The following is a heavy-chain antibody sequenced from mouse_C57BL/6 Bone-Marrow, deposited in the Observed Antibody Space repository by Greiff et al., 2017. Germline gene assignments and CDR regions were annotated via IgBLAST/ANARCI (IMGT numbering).Heavy chain of an antibody. CDR1: GFNIKDDY. V-gene: IGHV14-4*01. CDR2: IDPENGDT. J-gene: IGHJ4*01. Sequence: VQLQQSGAELVRPGASVKLSCTASGFNIKDDYMHWVKQRPEQGLEWIGWIDPENGDTEYASKFQGKATITADTSSNTAYLQLRSLTSEDTAVYYCTTAGGYYDSSYAMDYWGQGTSVTVSS. CDR3: TTAGGYYDSSYAMDY. D-gene: IGHD1-1*01.